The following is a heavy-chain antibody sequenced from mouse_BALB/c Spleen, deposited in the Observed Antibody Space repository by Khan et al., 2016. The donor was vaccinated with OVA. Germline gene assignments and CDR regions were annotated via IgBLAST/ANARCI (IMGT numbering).Heavy chain of an antibody. Sequence: EVQLQQSGPELVKPGASVKMSCKASGYTFTDYYMKWLKQSHGKSLEWIGEINPDNGDTFYNQKFKDKATLTVNKSASTAYMQINGLTSEDSSVYYCVRGLFDVWGAGTTVTVSS. J-gene: IGHJ1*01. CDR2: INPDNGDT. CDR1: GYTFTDYY. CDR3: VRGLFDV. V-gene: IGHV1-42*01.